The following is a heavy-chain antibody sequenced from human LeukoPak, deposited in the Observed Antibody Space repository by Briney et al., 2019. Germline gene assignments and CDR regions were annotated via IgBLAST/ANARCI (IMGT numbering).Heavy chain of an antibody. CDR1: GYTFTGYY. J-gene: IGHJ6*03. CDR2: INPNNGGA. D-gene: IGHD3-3*01. CDR3: ARARGVVGDYYYLDV. V-gene: IGHV1-2*02. Sequence: ASVKVSCKASGYTFTGYYMHWVRQAPGQGLEWMGWINPNNGGADYAQKFQGRVTMTRDTSISTAYMELSRLRSDDTAVYYCARARGVVGDYYYLDVWGRGTTVTVSS.